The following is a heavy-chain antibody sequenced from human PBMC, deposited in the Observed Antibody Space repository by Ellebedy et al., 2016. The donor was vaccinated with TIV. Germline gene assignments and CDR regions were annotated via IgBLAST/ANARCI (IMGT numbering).Heavy chain of an antibody. Sequence: PGGSLRLSCAASGFTFDDYAMSWVRQAQGKGLEWVSSISGSGGRTYYAGSVKGRFTISRDNSKNTLNLRMNSLRAEDTAVYYCAKHFIYGDYADYWGQGTLVTVSS. D-gene: IGHD4-17*01. CDR1: GFTFDDYA. V-gene: IGHV3-23*01. J-gene: IGHJ4*02. CDR3: AKHFIYGDYADY. CDR2: ISGSGGRT.